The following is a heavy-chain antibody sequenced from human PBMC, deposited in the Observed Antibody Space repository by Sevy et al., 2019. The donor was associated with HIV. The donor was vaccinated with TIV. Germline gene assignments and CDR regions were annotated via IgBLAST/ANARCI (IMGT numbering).Heavy chain of an antibody. CDR2: IYSGGST. CDR3: AQETHYYGSGRPGFDY. Sequence: GGSLRLSCAASGFTVSSNYMSWVRQAPGKGLEWVSVIYSGGSTYYADSVKGRFTISRDNSKNTLYLQMNSLRAEDTAVYYCAQETHYYGSGRPGFDYWGQGTLVTVSS. D-gene: IGHD3-10*01. J-gene: IGHJ4*02. CDR1: GFTVSSNY. V-gene: IGHV3-53*01.